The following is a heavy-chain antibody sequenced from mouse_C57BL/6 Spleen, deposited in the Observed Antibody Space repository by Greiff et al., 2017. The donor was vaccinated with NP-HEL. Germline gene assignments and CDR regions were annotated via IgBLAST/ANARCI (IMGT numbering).Heavy chain of an antibody. J-gene: IGHJ2*01. CDR3: ARDYYGSSLGY. Sequence: VQLQQSGPVLVKPGASVKMSCKASGYTFTDYYMNWVKQSHGKSLEWIGVINPYNGGTSYNQKFKGKATLTVDKSSSTAYMELNSLTSEDSAVYYCARDYYGSSLGYWGQGTTLTVSS. CDR2: INPYNGGT. CDR1: GYTFTDYY. V-gene: IGHV1-19*01. D-gene: IGHD1-1*01.